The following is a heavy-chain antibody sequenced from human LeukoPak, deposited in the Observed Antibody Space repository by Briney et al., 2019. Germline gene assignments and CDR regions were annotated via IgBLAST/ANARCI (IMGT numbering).Heavy chain of an antibody. CDR2: ISSSGSTI. V-gene: IGHV3-48*04. D-gene: IGHD3-10*01. Sequence: GGSLRLSCAASGFTFSSYSMNWVRQAPGKGLDWVSYISSSGSTIYYADSVKGRFTISRDNAKNSLYLQMNSLRAEDTAVYYCARVSRGVRTFDYWGQGTLVTVSS. CDR3: ARVSRGVRTFDY. CDR1: GFTFSSYS. J-gene: IGHJ4*02.